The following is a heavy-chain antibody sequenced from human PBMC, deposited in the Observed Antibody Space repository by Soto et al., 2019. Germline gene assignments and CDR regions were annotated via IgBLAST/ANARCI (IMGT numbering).Heavy chain of an antibody. Sequence: QVQLVQSGAEVKKPGASVKVSCKASGYTFTDYAISWVRQAPGQGLEWMGWIITYNANTNYAQKLQGRVTMTTDTSTSTAYMELRSLRSDDTAVYYCARERHYASGGTNWFDPWGQGTLVTVSS. CDR3: ARERHYASGGTNWFDP. CDR1: GYTFTDYA. J-gene: IGHJ5*02. D-gene: IGHD3-10*01. CDR2: IITYNANT. V-gene: IGHV1-18*01.